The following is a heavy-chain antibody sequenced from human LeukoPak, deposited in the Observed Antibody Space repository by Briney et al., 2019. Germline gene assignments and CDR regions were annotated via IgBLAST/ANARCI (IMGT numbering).Heavy chain of an antibody. CDR1: GFTFSSYA. CDR2: ISGSGGST. J-gene: IGHJ4*02. D-gene: IGHD2-21*02. V-gene: IGHV3-23*01. CDR3: AKDGGVVTGFDY. Sequence: PGGSLRLSCAASGFTFSSYAMSWVRQAPGKGLEWVSAISGSGGSTYYADSVKGRFTISRDNSKNTLYLQMNSLRAEDTAIYYCAKDGGVVTGFDYWGQGTLVTVSS.